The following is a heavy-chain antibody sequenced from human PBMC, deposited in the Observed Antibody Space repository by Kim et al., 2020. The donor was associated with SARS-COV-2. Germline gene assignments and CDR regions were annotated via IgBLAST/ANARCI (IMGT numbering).Heavy chain of an antibody. CDR2: IDQNGNYK. Sequence: GGSLRLSCAASGFTYTNYWMSWVRQAPGKGLEWVANIDQNGNYKYYVDSVKGRFSISRDNAKNSLDLQMNSLRADDTGVYYCARFYYSGSGTYYKYFDNWGQGTLVTVSS. V-gene: IGHV3-7*01. D-gene: IGHD3-10*01. J-gene: IGHJ4*02. CDR1: GFTYTNYW. CDR3: ARFYYSGSGTYYKYFDN.